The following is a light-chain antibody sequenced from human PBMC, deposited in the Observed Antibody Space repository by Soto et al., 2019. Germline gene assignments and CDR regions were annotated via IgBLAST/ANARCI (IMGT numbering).Light chain of an antibody. V-gene: IGKV1-39*01. Sequence: DIQMTQSPSSLSASVGDRVTITCRASQSISSYLNWYQQKPGKAPKLLIYAASSLQSGVPSRFSGSGYGTDFTLTISSLQPEDVATYYCQQSYSTPLTFGGGTKVEIK. CDR2: AAS. CDR3: QQSYSTPLT. CDR1: QSISSY. J-gene: IGKJ4*01.